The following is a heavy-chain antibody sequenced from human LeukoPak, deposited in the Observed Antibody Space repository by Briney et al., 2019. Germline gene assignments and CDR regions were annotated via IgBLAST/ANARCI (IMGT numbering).Heavy chain of an antibody. J-gene: IGHJ4*02. Sequence: GGSLRLSCAASGFSLSTNAMHWVRQAPGKGLEWLTVISFDGNKKLYADSVRGRFTISRDISRNTLYLELNSLRVEDTALYYWSRDSGYRIGWYPGFWGQGTLVTVSS. CDR1: GFSLSTNA. CDR2: ISFDGNKK. CDR3: SRDSGYRIGWYPGF. V-gene: IGHV3-30*03. D-gene: IGHD6-19*01.